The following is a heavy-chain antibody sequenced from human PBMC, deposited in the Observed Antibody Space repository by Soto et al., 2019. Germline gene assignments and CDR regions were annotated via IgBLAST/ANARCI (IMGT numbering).Heavy chain of an antibody. Sequence: QVQLQESGPGLVKPSGTLSLTCAVSGGSINGGEWWSWVRQPPGKGLEWIGEIHHSGSTGYNPSLKSRVTISLDKSKNQFSLKLSSVTAEDTAVYYCTSNGGWNFDHWGQGTLVTVSS. V-gene: IGHV4-4*02. J-gene: IGHJ4*02. CDR3: TSNGGWNFDH. D-gene: IGHD6-19*01. CDR2: IHHSGST. CDR1: GGSINGGEW.